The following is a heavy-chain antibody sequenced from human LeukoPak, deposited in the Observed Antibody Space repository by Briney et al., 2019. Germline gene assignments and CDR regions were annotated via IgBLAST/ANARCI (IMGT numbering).Heavy chain of an antibody. V-gene: IGHV3-33*06. CDR2: IWYDGSNK. J-gene: IGHJ4*02. CDR1: GFTFSSYG. CDR3: AKVAGYSYGYVDY. Sequence: PGGSLRLSCAASGFTFSSYGMPWVRQAPGKGLEWVAVIWYDGSNKYYADSVKGRFTISRDNSKNTLYLQMNSLRAEDTAVYYCAKVAGYSYGYVDYWGQGTLVTVSS. D-gene: IGHD5-18*01.